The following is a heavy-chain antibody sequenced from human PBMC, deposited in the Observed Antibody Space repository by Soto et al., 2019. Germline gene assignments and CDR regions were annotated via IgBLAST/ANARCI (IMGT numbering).Heavy chain of an antibody. D-gene: IGHD5-12*01. CDR1: GFTFSSYS. CDR2: ISTGGGII. J-gene: IGHJ4*02. CDR3: AKDLHGGYPRYFDD. V-gene: IGHV3-23*01. Sequence: GGSLRLSCAASGFTFSSYSMNWVRQAPGKGLEWVADISTGGGIIYYADSVKGRFTISRENSKATMYLQMHSLRADDTAVYYCAKDLHGGYPRYFDDWGRGTLVTVSS.